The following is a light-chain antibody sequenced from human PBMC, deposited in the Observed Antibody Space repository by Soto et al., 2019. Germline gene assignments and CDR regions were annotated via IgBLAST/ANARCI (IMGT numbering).Light chain of an antibody. V-gene: IGLV1-47*01. CDR3: TSWHDSLNGYV. Sequence: QSALTQPPSASGAPGQRVTFSCSGSKSDIGSNYVFWYQQLPGMAPKLLIYRNSQRPSGVPDRFSGSKSGTSASLAISGLRSEDEADYYCTSWHDSLNGYVFGTGTKV. CDR2: RNS. J-gene: IGLJ1*01. CDR1: KSDIGSNY.